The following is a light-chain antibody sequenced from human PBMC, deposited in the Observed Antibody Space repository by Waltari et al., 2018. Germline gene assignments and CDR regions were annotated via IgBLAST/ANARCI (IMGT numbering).Light chain of an antibody. CDR1: SLGDKF. CDR3: QAWDRTTFYV. J-gene: IGLJ1*01. Sequence: SSELTQPPSLSVSPGQTASITCSGTSLGDKFASWYQQKPGQSPVLVIYQDNRRPSGIPERCSASNAGNTATLTISGTQPLDEADYYWQAWDRTTFYVFGTGTKVTVL. V-gene: IGLV3-1*01. CDR2: QDN.